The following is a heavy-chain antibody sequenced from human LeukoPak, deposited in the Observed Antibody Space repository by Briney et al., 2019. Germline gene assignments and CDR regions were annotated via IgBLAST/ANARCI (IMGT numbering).Heavy chain of an antibody. Sequence: GGSLRLSCTSSGFTFGDYAMSWVRQAPGKGLEWVSFIRSKAYGGTTEYAASVKGRFTITRDDSKSIAYLQMNSLKTEDTAVYYCTRVSLVAASVFFDYWGQGSLVTVSS. CDR2: IRSKAYGGTT. J-gene: IGHJ4*02. V-gene: IGHV3-49*04. CDR3: TRVSLVAASVFFDY. CDR1: GFTFGDYA. D-gene: IGHD2-15*01.